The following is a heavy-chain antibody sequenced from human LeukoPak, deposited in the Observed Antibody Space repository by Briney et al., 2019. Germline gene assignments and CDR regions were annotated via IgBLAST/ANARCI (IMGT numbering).Heavy chain of an antibody. J-gene: IGHJ3*02. Sequence: PGGSLRLSCAASGFSFDDYAMHWVRQAPGKGLEWVSGISWNSGRIGYADSVKGRFTISRDNVKNSLYLQMNSLRAEDTASYYCAKDIGPTYYYDSSGYHDAFDIWGQGTMVTVSS. D-gene: IGHD3-22*01. V-gene: IGHV3-9*01. CDR1: GFSFDDYA. CDR2: ISWNSGRI. CDR3: AKDIGPTYYYDSSGYHDAFDI.